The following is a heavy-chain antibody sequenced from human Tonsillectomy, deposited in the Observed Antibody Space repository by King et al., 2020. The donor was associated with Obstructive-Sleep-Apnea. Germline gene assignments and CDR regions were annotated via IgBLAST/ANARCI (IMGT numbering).Heavy chain of an antibody. CDR3: ARGGVDWTFDY. CDR1: GGSISSFY. J-gene: IGHJ4*02. Sequence: QLQESGPGLVKPSETLSLTCTVSGGSISSFYWSWIRQPPGKGLEWIGYIYYSGSTNYNPSLKGRVTISVDTSNNQFSLNLSSVTAADTAVYYCARGGVDWTFDYWGQGTLVTVSS. CDR2: IYYSGST. D-gene: IGHD3-9*01. V-gene: IGHV4-59*08.